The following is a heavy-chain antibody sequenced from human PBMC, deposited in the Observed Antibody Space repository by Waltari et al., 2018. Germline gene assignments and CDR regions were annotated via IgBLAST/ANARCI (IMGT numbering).Heavy chain of an antibody. J-gene: IGHJ5*02. CDR3: ARELWAEFWGGSFDP. V-gene: IGHV3-30-3*01. D-gene: IGHD3-16*01. CDR2: ISYDGSNK. CDR1: GFTFSSYA. Sequence: QVQLVESGGGVVQPGRSLRLSCAASGFTFSSYAMHWVRQAPGKGLEWVAVISYDGSNKYSADSVKGRFTISRDNSKNTLYLQMNSLRAEDTAVYYCARELWAEFWGGSFDPWGQGTLVTVSS.